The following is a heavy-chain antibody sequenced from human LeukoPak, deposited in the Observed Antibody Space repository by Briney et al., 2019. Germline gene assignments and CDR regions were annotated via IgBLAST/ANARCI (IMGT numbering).Heavy chain of an antibody. CDR1: GFTFSSYA. Sequence: GGSLRLSCAASGFTFSSYAMSWVRQAPGKGLEWVSAISGSGGSTYYADSVKGRSTISRDNSKNTLYLQMNSLRAEDTAVYYCAKSLGPVDTAIGYWGQGTLVTVSS. J-gene: IGHJ4*02. D-gene: IGHD5-18*01. V-gene: IGHV3-23*01. CDR2: ISGSGGST. CDR3: AKSLGPVDTAIGY.